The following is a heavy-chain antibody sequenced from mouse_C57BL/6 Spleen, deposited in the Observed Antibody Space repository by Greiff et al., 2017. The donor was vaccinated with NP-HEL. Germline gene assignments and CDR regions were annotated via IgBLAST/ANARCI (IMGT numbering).Heavy chain of an antibody. V-gene: IGHV1-82*01. J-gene: IGHJ2*01. CDR1: GYAFSSSW. CDR2: IYPGDGDT. Sequence: VKLMESGPELVKPGASVKISCKASGYAFSSSWMNWVKQRPGKGLEWIGRIYPGDGDTNYNGKFKGKATLTADKSSSTAYMQLSSLTSEDSAVYFCARSITTVVANDYFDYWGQGTTLTVSS. CDR3: ARSITTVVANDYFDY. D-gene: IGHD1-1*01.